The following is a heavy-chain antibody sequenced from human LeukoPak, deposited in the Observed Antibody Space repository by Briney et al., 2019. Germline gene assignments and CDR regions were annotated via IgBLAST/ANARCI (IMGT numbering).Heavy chain of an antibody. CDR1: GGSISSYY. J-gene: IGHJ3*02. D-gene: IGHD2-15*01. CDR2: IYYSGST. Sequence: SETLSLTCTVSGGSISSYYWSWIRQPPGKGLEWIGYIYYSGSTNYNPSLKSRVTISVDTSKNQFSLKLSSVTAADTAVYYCARVGGGMIRAFDIRGQGTMVTVSS. V-gene: IGHV4-59*01. CDR3: ARVGGGMIRAFDI.